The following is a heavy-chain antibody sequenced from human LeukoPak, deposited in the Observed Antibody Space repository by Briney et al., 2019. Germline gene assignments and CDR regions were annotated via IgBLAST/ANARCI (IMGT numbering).Heavy chain of an antibody. CDR1: GYTFTGYY. D-gene: IGHD3-10*01. CDR2: INPNSGGT. J-gene: IGHJ6*03. Sequence: ASVKVSCKASGYTFTGYYMHWVRQAPGQGLEWMGWINPNSGGTNYAQKFQGRVTMTRDTSISTAYMELSRLRSDDTAVYYCARGGSVRVYYYYYYMDVWGKGTTVTISS. V-gene: IGHV1-2*02. CDR3: ARGGSVRVYYYYYYMDV.